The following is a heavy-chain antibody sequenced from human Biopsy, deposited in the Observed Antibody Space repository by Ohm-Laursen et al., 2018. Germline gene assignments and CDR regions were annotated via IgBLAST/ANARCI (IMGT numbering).Heavy chain of an antibody. J-gene: IGHJ4*02. CDR2: ISLSGST. CDR1: GDSFTNYY. CDR3: ARGVGDASPHN. Sequence: SETLSLTCAVYGDSFTNYYWIWIRQLPGKGLEWIGEISLSGSTNYNPSLESRVTISVDTSKNHFSLNLTSVTAADTAMYYCARGVGDASPHNWGQGTQVTVSS. D-gene: IGHD2-15*01. V-gene: IGHV4-34*01.